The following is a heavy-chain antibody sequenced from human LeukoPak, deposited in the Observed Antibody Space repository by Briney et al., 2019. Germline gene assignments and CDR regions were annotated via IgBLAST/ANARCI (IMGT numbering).Heavy chain of an antibody. Sequence: GGSLRLSYAAAGFTVSRYAMRWVRQAPGKGLGWVSVIGVSDGSAYYADSVKGRFTISRDHSKHTLYLQMNSLRAEDTAVFHCAKPRGEEWLVGLYDAFDIWGQGTMVTVSS. CDR1: GFTVSRYA. J-gene: IGHJ3*02. V-gene: IGHV3-23*01. D-gene: IGHD6-19*01. CDR2: IGVSDGSA. CDR3: AKPRGEEWLVGLYDAFDI.